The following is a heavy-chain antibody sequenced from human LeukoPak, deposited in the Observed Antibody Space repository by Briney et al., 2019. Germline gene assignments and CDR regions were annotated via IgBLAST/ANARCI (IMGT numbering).Heavy chain of an antibody. CDR3: ARATNRYYYYYGMDV. V-gene: IGHV5-51*01. D-gene: IGHD1-14*01. J-gene: IGHJ6*02. CDR2: IYPGDSDT. Sequence: GESLQISCKGSGYSFTSYWIGWVRQMPGKGLEWMGIIYPGDSDTRCSPSFQGQITISADKSISTAYLQWSSLKASDTAMYYCARATNRYYYYYGMDVWGQGTTVTVSS. CDR1: GYSFTSYW.